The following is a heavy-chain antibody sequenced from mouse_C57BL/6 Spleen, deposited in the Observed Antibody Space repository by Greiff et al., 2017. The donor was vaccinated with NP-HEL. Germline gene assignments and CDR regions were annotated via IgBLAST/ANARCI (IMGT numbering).Heavy chain of an antibody. Sequence: EVKLQESGPGLVKPSQSLSLTCSVTGYSITSGYYWNWIRQFPGNKLEWMGYISYDGSNNYNPSLKNRISITRDTSKNQFFLKLNSVTTEDTATYYCARVTTVNAMDYWGQGTSVTVSS. CDR1: GYSITSGYY. J-gene: IGHJ4*01. CDR2: ISYDGSN. D-gene: IGHD1-1*01. CDR3: ARVTTVNAMDY. V-gene: IGHV3-6*01.